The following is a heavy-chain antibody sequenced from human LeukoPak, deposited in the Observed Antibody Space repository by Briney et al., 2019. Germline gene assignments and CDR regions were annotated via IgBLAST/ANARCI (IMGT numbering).Heavy chain of an antibody. CDR2: ISSSSSTI. CDR3: ARDLTSYYYDSSGYYYGPDY. CDR1: GFTFSSYS. J-gene: IGHJ4*02. V-gene: IGHV3-48*04. D-gene: IGHD3-22*01. Sequence: QPGRSLRLSCAASGFTFSSYSMNWVRQAPGKGLEWVSYISSSSSTIYYADSVKGRFTISRDNAKNSLYLQMNSLRAEDTAVYYCARDLTSYYYDSSGYYYGPDYWGQGTLVTVSS.